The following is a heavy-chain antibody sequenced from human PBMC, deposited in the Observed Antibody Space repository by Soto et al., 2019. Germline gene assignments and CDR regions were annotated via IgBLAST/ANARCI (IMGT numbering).Heavy chain of an antibody. CDR3: ARSLNTVTHN. V-gene: IGHV2-5*02. CDR1: GFSLSTSGVG. Sequence: QITLKESGPTLVKPTQTLTLTCTFSGFSLSTSGVGVGWILQPPGKALEGLALIYWDDDKRYSPSLKSRATNTKDTSKNQVVLTMTTMDPVDTATYYCARSLNTVTHNGGQGTLVTVSS. CDR2: IYWDDDK. D-gene: IGHD4-17*01. J-gene: IGHJ4*02.